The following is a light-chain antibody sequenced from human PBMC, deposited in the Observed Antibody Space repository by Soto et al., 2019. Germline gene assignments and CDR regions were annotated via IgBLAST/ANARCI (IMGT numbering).Light chain of an antibody. CDR1: QRIMND. V-gene: IGKV1-27*01. CDR3: HKYNSLPPT. J-gene: IGKJ4*01. Sequence: DFQLAQSPSSLSPSVGDRVTITCRASQRIMNDLAWYQQKPGKPPRLLISAASTLQSGVPSRFSASGFGTEFTLTISSRQPEDAATYYCHKYNSLPPTVGGGTKVDIK. CDR2: AAS.